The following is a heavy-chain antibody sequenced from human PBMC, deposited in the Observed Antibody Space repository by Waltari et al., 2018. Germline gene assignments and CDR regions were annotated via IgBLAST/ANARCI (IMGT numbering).Heavy chain of an antibody. CDR2: ISSTSHYK. J-gene: IGHJ5*02. Sequence: EAQLVESGGGLVKPGGYLRSLCAASDFPFSLYSMNWVRQAPGKGLEWFASISSTSHYKYYADSVKGRFTISRDNAKNSLYLQMNSLRAEDTAVYYCARGFWFATVSTFTWFDPWGQGTLVTVSS. CDR3: ARGFWFATVSTFTWFDP. D-gene: IGHD4-17*01. V-gene: IGHV3-21*01. CDR1: DFPFSLYS.